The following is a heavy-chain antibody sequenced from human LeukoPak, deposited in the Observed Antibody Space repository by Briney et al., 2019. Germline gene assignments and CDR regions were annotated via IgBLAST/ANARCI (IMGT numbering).Heavy chain of an antibody. V-gene: IGHV3-23*01. CDR1: GVTFSSYA. CDR3: AKDLRYDSSGYFDY. D-gene: IGHD3-22*01. CDR2: ISGTGGRT. J-gene: IGHJ4*02. Sequence: AGSLRLSCAASGVTFSSYAMSWVRQAPGKGLEWVSGISGTGGRTYYAASVRGRFTISRDNSRNTLYLQMNSLRAEDTAVYYCAKDLRYDSSGYFDYWGQGTRVTVSS.